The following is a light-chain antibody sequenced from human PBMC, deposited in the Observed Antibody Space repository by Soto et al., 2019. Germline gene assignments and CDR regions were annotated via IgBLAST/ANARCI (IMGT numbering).Light chain of an antibody. Sequence: QPVLTQSPSASASLGASVKLTCTLRSGHSSYAIAWHQQQPEKGPRYLMKLNSDGSHSKGDGIPDRFSGSSSGAERYLTISSLQSEDEADYFCQTWGTGIVVFGGETKLTVL. CDR3: QTWGTGIVV. CDR1: SGHSSYA. CDR2: LNSDGSH. V-gene: IGLV4-69*01. J-gene: IGLJ2*01.